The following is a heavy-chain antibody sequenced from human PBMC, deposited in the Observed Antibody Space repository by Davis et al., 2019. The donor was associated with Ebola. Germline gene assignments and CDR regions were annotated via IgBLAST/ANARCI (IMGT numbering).Heavy chain of an antibody. J-gene: IGHJ4*02. CDR1: GFTFGDYA. CDR3: ARDRSHYDILTGYYSGY. CDR2: IWYDGSNK. Sequence: GESLKISCTASGFTFGDYAMSWVRQAPGKGLEWVAVIWYDGSNKYYADSVKGRFTISRDNSKNTLYLQMNSLRAEDTAVYYCARDRSHYDILTGYYSGYWGQGTLVTVSS. D-gene: IGHD3-9*01. V-gene: IGHV3-33*01.